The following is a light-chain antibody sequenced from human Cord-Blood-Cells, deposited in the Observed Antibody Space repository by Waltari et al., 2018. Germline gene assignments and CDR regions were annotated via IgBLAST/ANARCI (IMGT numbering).Light chain of an antibody. J-gene: IGLJ3*02. CDR2: KDS. Sequence: SYELTQPPSVSVSPGQAARTTCLGDALPMQCANWYQQKPGQAPVLVIYKDSERPSGIPERFSGSSSGTTVTLTISGVQAEDEADYYCQSADSSGTYWVFGGGTKLTVL. CDR1: ALPMQC. CDR3: QSADSSGTYWV. V-gene: IGLV3-25*03.